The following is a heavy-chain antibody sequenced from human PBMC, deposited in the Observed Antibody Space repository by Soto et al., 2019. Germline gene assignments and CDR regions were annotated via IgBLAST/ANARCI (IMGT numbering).Heavy chain of an antibody. V-gene: IGHV4-38-2*01. CDR2: IYHSGST. CDR1: GYSISSGYY. J-gene: IGHJ6*02. Sequence: SETLSLTCAVSGYSISSGYYWGWIRQPPGKGLEWIGSIYHSGSTYYNPSLKSRVTISVDTSKNQFSLKLSSVTAADTAVYYCERWDYYYGMDVWGQGTRVTVSS. CDR3: ERWDYYYGMDV.